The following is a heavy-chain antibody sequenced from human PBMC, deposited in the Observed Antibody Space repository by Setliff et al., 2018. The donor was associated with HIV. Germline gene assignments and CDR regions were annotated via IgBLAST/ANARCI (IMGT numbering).Heavy chain of an antibody. J-gene: IGHJ4*02. CDR2: IYHSGST. D-gene: IGHD3-22*01. Sequence: PSETLSLTCAVSGGSISSGGYSWSWIRQPPGKGLEWIGYIYHSGSTYYNPSLKSRVTISVDRSKNQFSLKLSSVTAADTAVYYCARNIGYYYDSSGSIWGQGTLVTVSS. CDR3: ARNIGYYYDSSGSI. CDR1: GGSISSGGYS. V-gene: IGHV4-30-2*01.